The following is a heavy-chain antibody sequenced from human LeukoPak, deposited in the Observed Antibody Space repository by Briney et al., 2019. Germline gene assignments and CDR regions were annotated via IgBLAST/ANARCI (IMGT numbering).Heavy chain of an antibody. CDR3: ARATRGYSSSWYRY. Sequence: PSETLSLTCAVYGGSLSGYYWSWIRQPPGKGLEWIGEINHSGSTNYNPSLKSRVTISVDTSKNQFSLKLSSVTAADTAVYYCARATRGYSSSWYRYWGQGTLVTVSS. V-gene: IGHV4-34*01. CDR2: INHSGST. CDR1: GGSLSGYY. J-gene: IGHJ4*02. D-gene: IGHD6-13*01.